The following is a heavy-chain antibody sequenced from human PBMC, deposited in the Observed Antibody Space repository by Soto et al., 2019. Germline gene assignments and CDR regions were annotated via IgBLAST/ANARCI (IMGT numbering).Heavy chain of an antibody. CDR3: AKDRFDYGDYGAGGDY. V-gene: IGHV3-23*01. D-gene: IGHD4-17*01. CDR1: GFTFSSYA. Sequence: EVQLLESGGGLVQPGGSLRLSCAASGFTFSSYAMSWVRQAPGKGLEWVSAISGSGGSTYYADSVKGRFTISRDNSKNTLYLQMNSLRAEDTVVYYCAKDRFDYGDYGAGGDYWGQGTLVTVSS. J-gene: IGHJ4*02. CDR2: ISGSGGST.